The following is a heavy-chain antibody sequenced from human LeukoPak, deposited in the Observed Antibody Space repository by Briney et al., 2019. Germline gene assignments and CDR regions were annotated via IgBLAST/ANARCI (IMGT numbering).Heavy chain of an antibody. CDR3: ARLSPGFNWFDP. D-gene: IGHD2-15*01. J-gene: IGHJ5*02. CDR1: GGSFSGYY. Sequence: SETLSLTCAVYGGSFSGYYWSWIRQPPGKGLEWIGYIYYSGSTNYNPSLKSRVTISVDTSKNQFSLKLSSVTAADTAVYYCARLSPGFNWFDPWGQGTLVTVSS. CDR2: IYYSGST. V-gene: IGHV4-59*08.